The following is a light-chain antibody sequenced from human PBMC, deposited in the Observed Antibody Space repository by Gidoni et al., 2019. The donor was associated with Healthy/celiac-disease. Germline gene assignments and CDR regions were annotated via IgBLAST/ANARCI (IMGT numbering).Light chain of an antibody. CDR3: QQYNNWRT. V-gene: IGKV3-15*01. CDR1: QSVSSN. J-gene: IGKJ1*01. CDR2: GAS. Sequence: DIVMTPSPATLSVSPGERATLSCRASQSVSSNLAWYQQKPGQAPRLLIYGASTRATGIPARFSGSGSGTEFTLTISSLQSEDFAVYYCQQYNNWRTFGQXTKVEIK.